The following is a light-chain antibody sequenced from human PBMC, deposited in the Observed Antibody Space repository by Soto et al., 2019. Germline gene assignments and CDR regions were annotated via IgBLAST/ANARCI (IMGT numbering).Light chain of an antibody. J-gene: IGKJ3*01. Sequence: EIVLTQSPGTLSLSPGERATLSCRASQSVSSSYLAWYQQKPCQAPRLLIYGASSRATGIPDRFSGSGSGTDFTLTISRLEPEDFAVYYWQQYGSSPPFTFGPGTKVDIK. V-gene: IGKV3-20*01. CDR3: QQYGSSPPFT. CDR1: QSVSSSY. CDR2: GAS.